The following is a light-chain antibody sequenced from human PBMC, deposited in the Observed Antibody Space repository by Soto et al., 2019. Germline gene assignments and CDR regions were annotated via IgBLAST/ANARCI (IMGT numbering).Light chain of an antibody. J-gene: IGLJ1*01. CDR2: TTN. Sequence: QSVLTQPHSASGTPGQTVTITCSGSSSNIGTSSVHWFQQLPGTAPKLLISTTNQRPSGVPERFSGSKSGTSASLAISGLQSEDEADYYCAAWDDSLNGHVFGTGTKVTVL. V-gene: IGLV1-44*01. CDR1: SSNIGTSS. CDR3: AAWDDSLNGHV.